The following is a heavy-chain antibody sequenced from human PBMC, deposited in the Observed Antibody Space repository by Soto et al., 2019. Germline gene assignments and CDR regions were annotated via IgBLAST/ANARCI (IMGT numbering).Heavy chain of an antibody. CDR3: AKSLAVGATLPFVY. J-gene: IGHJ4*02. D-gene: IGHD1-26*01. CDR2: ISGSGGST. V-gene: IGHV3-23*01. Sequence: GGSLRLSCAASGFTFSSYGMSWVRQAPGKGLEWVSAISGSGGSTYYADSVKGRFTISRDNSKNTLYLQMNSLRAEDTAVYYYAKSLAVGATLPFVYWGQGTLVTVSS. CDR1: GFTFSSYG.